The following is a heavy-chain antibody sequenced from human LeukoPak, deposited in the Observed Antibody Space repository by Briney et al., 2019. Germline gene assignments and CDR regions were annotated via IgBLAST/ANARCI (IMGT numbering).Heavy chain of an antibody. D-gene: IGHD5-12*01. J-gene: IGHJ6*03. CDR3: ARVATSLHPNYYYYYMDV. CDR2: ISAYNGNT. Sequence: ASVKVSCKASGYTFTSYGISWVRQAPGQGLEWMGWISAYNGNTNYAQKLQGRVTMTTDTSTSTAYMGLSSLRSEDTAVYYCARVATSLHPNYYYYYMDVWGKGTTVTVSS. V-gene: IGHV1-18*01. CDR1: GYTFTSYG.